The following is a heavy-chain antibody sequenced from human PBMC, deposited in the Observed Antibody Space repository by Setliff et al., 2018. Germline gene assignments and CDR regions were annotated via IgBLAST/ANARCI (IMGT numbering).Heavy chain of an antibody. CDR3: ARTCSGSGCYAGLES. CDR1: GLIVSDIH. CDR2: IWHDGGNK. J-gene: IGHJ4*02. D-gene: IGHD2-15*01. Sequence: GESLKISCAVSGLIVSDIHMTWVRQAPGKGLEWVAVIWHDGGNKYHADSVKGRFTISRDNSKNTLYLQMNSLRPEDTAVYYCARTCSGSGCYAGLESWGQGTPVTVSS. V-gene: IGHV3-33*08.